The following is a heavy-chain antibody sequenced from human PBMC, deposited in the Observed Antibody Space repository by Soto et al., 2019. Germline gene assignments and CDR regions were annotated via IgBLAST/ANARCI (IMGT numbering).Heavy chain of an antibody. J-gene: IGHJ4*02. V-gene: IGHV4-4*02. Sequence: SETLSLTCAVSGGSISSSNWWSWVRQPPGKGLEWIGEIYHSGSTNYNPSLKSRVTISVDTSKNQFSLKLTSVTAADTAVYYCARLGRYQMGIFDYWGQGTLVTV. CDR3: ARLGRYQMGIFDY. CDR1: GGSISSSNW. D-gene: IGHD2-2*01. CDR2: IYHSGST.